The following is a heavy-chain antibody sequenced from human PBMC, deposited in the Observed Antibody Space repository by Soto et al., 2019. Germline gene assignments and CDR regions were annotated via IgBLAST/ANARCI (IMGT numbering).Heavy chain of an antibody. J-gene: IGHJ3*02. D-gene: IGHD3-22*01. CDR3: AKEFFDSSGFYPSLDALDI. V-gene: IGHV3-30*18. Sequence: QVQLAESGGGGVQPGRSRTLTCAAFEFTLGTYACHWVRQAPGKGLEWVPVISNAGGDKYYSDSVMARFTISRDNSKNTLFLQMNSLRAEDTAVYFCAKEFFDSSGFYPSLDALDIWGQGTVVTVSS. CDR2: ISNAGGDK. CDR1: EFTLGTYA.